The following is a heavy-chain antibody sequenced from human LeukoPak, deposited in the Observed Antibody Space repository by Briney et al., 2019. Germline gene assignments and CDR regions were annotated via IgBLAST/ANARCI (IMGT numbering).Heavy chain of an antibody. D-gene: IGHD3-16*01. Sequence: ASVKVSCKASGYTFTSYGISWVRQAPGQGLEWMGWTSAYNGNTNYAQKLQGRVTMTTDTSTSTAYMELRSLRSDDTAVYYCARDPVAIMITFGGFDYWGQGTLVTVSS. V-gene: IGHV1-18*01. CDR3: ARDPVAIMITFGGFDY. CDR1: GYTFTSYG. CDR2: TSAYNGNT. J-gene: IGHJ4*02.